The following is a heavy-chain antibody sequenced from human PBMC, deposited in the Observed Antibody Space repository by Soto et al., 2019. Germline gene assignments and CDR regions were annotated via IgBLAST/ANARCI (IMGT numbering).Heavy chain of an antibody. D-gene: IGHD2-15*01. Sequence: GGSLRLSCAGSGFTFGDSYMSWIRQATGKGLEWLSYISPGSRYPAYADSVKGRFTISRDNAKRSLYLQMMSLTAEDTAIYYCVRGGGGGLFDPWGQGTMVTVSS. CDR3: VRGGGGGLFDP. CDR2: ISPGSRYP. V-gene: IGHV3-11*06. CDR1: GFTFGDSY. J-gene: IGHJ5*02.